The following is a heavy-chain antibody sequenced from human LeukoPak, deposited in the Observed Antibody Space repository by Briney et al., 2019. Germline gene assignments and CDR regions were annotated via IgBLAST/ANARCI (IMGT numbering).Heavy chain of an antibody. CDR3: ARDQGWGDWYFDL. V-gene: IGHV4-59*01. D-gene: IGHD3-10*01. CDR2: LFYKENI. CDR1: RGSIRSFY. Sequence: SETLSLTSTVSRGSIRSFYWSWIPHPPGKGLEWSGYLFYKENINYKSSLKSRVSISADTSKNQFSRTLNSQTAADTAVYFCARDQGWGDWYFDLWGRGTLVTVSS. J-gene: IGHJ2*01.